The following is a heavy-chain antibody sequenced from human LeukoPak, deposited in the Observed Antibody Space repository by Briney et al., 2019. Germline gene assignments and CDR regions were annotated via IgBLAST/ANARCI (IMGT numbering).Heavy chain of an antibody. Sequence: GGSLRLSCAVSTFTVSSNYMAWVRQAPGKGLEWVSVIYSGGSIYYEDSVKGRFTISRDISKNTVDSQLDSLRAEDTAVYYCASGKETSMAQGYWGQGTLVTVSS. CDR2: IYSGGSI. CDR1: TFTVSSNY. J-gene: IGHJ4*02. D-gene: IGHD5-18*01. V-gene: IGHV3-53*01. CDR3: ASGKETSMAQGY.